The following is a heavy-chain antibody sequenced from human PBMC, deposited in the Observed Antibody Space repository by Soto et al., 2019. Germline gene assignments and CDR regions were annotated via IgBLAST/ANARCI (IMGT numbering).Heavy chain of an antibody. CDR1: GFTFSSYG. V-gene: IGHV3-30*18. J-gene: IGHJ4*02. D-gene: IGHD1-26*01. Sequence: GGSLRLSCTASGFTFSSYGMHWVRQAPGKGLEWAAGISYDGSNKYYADSVKGRFTISRDNSKNTLYLQMNSLRAEDTAVYYCANWDYFIDYWGQGTLVTVSS. CDR2: ISYDGSNK. CDR3: ANWDYFIDY.